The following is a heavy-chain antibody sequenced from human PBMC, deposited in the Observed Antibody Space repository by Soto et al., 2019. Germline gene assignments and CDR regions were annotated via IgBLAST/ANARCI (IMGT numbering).Heavy chain of an antibody. CDR1: GYSFTKYH. D-gene: IGHD2-8*01. Sequence: ASVKVSCKACGYSFTKYHMHWVRQAGGQGLEWMGWINPGSGVTNQAQKFQGRVTMTRDTSITTTYMELNSLTSDDTAVYYCARGVVEVYANDHPFEPWGQGTLVSVSS. J-gene: IGHJ5*02. CDR3: ARGVVEVYANDHPFEP. V-gene: IGHV1-2*02. CDR2: INPGSGVT.